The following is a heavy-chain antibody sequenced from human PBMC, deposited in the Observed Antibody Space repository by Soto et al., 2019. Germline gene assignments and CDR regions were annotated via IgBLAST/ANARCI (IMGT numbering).Heavy chain of an antibody. CDR3: ARLSGRNNGVCHKCDF. Sequence: SRTGSECNVLDYGGVWVRQKKTHGREWMGIVYPGDSDTRYSPSFQGQVTISADKSISTAYLQWSSLKASDTAMYYCARLSGRNNGVCHKCDFRGQGTLVT. CDR1: ECNVLDYG. D-gene: IGHD2-8*01. V-gene: IGHV5-51*01. CDR2: VYPGDSDT. J-gene: IGHJ4*02.